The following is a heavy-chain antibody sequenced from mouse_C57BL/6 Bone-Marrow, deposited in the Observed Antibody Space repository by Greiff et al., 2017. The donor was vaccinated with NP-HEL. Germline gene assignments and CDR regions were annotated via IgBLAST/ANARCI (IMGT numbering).Heavy chain of an antibody. Sequence: EVQRVESGGGLVQPGESLKLSCESSEYAFPSYDMSWVRQTPEKRLELVAAINSDGGSTYYPDTMEGRFTISRDNAKKTLYLQMSSLRSEDTALYYCARHSDYHGYAMEYWGQGTSVTVSS. CDR3: ARHSDYHGYAMEY. V-gene: IGHV5-2*01. CDR2: INSDGGST. CDR1: EYAFPSYD. J-gene: IGHJ4*01. D-gene: IGHD2-13*01.